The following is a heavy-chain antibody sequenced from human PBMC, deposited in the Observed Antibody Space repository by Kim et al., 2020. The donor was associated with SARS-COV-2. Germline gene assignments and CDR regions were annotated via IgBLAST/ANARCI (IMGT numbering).Heavy chain of an antibody. V-gene: IGHV4-31*03. CDR1: GGSISSGGYY. J-gene: IGHJ6*02. CDR3: ARDREYDIPPGSPGMDV. D-gene: IGHD3-9*01. Sequence: SETLSLTCTVSGGSISSGGYYWSWIRQHPGKGLEWIGYIYYSGSTYYNPSLKSRVTISVDTSKNQFSLKLSSVTAADTAVYYCARDREYDIPPGSPGMDVWGQGTTVTVSS. CDR2: IYYSGST.